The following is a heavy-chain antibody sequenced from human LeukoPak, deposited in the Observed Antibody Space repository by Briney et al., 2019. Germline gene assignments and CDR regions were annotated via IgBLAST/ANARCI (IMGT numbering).Heavy chain of an antibody. V-gene: IGHV3-74*03. J-gene: IGHJ4*02. Sequence: GGSLRLSCAASGFTFSSHWMYWVRQAPGKGLVWVSRINSDGSITTYADSVKGRFTISRDNAKNTLYLQMNSLRAEDTAVYYCARDVNWGHFDYWGQGTLVTVSS. D-gene: IGHD7-27*01. CDR3: ARDVNWGHFDY. CDR2: INSDGSIT. CDR1: GFTFSSHW.